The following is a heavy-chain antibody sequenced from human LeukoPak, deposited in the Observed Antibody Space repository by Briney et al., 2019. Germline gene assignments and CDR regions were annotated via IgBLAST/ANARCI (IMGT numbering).Heavy chain of an antibody. D-gene: IGHD3-22*01. CDR3: AKLHQRAYDSSGYYFFFSRVDAFDI. V-gene: IGHV3-30*02. CDR2: IRYDGSNQ. Sequence: GGSLRLSCAASGFTFGSYGMHWDRPAPGKGLEWVAFIRYDGSNQYYADSGKGRFTLSRDNSKNTLYLQVNSLRAEDTAVYNCAKLHQRAYDSSGYYFFFSRVDAFDIWGQGTMVTVSS. CDR1: GFTFGSYG. J-gene: IGHJ3*02.